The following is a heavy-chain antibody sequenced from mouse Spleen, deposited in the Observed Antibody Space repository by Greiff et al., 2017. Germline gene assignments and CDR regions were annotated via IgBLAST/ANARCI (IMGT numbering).Heavy chain of an antibody. Sequence: EVKLMESGGGLVKLGGSLKLSCAASGFTFSSYAMSWVRQTPEKRLEWVATISSGGGNTYYPDSVKGRFTISRDNAKNTLYLQMSSLKSEDTAMYYCARRYGNYGYFDVWGAGTTVTVSS. CDR2: ISSGGGNT. J-gene: IGHJ1*01. D-gene: IGHD2-10*02. CDR1: GFTFSSYA. CDR3: ARRYGNYGYFDV. V-gene: IGHV5-9*04.